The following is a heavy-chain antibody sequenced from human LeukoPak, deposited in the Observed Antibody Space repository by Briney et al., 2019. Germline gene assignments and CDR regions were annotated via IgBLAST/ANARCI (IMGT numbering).Heavy chain of an antibody. D-gene: IGHD3-10*01. V-gene: IGHV4-39*07. Sequence: PSEILSLTCTVPGGSISSSSYYWDWIRQPPGKGLEWIGSIYYSGSTYYNPSLKRRVTISVDTSKNQFSLKLSSVTAADTAVYYCARRPRITMVRGVIRGYFDYWGQGTLVTGSS. J-gene: IGHJ4*02. CDR2: IYYSGST. CDR3: ARRPRITMVRGVIRGYFDY. CDR1: GGSISSSSYY.